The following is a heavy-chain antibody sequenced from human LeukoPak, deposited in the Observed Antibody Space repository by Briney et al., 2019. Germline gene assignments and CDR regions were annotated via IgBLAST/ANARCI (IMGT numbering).Heavy chain of an antibody. V-gene: IGHV3-7*01. CDR3: TRGDPDF. D-gene: IGHD3-3*01. Sequence: GGSLRLSCVASGFTFSNYWMQGVGQAPWKGVEGVANINQDERAQYYVDSVKGRFTISKDSATNSLYLQMNSLSVDDTAVYFCTRGDPDFWGQGTLVTVSS. CDR1: GFTFSNYW. J-gene: IGHJ4*02. CDR2: INQDERAQ.